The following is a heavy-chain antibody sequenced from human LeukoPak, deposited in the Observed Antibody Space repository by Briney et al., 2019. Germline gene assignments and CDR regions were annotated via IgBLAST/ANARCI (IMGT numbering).Heavy chain of an antibody. CDR3: ARDPGGYSSSWYEPGY. J-gene: IGHJ4*02. V-gene: IGHV3-7*03. CDR2: IKQDGSEK. Sequence: GGSLRLSCAASGFTFSSYRMSWVRQAPGKGLEWVANIKQDGSEKYYVDSVKGRFTISRDNAKNSLYLQMNSLRAEDTAVYYCARDPGGYSSSWYEPGYWGQGTLVTVSS. D-gene: IGHD6-13*01. CDR1: GFTFSSYR.